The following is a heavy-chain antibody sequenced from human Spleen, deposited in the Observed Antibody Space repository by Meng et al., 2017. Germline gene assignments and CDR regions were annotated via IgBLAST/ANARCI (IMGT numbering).Heavy chain of an antibody. J-gene: IGHJ4*02. V-gene: IGHV3-48*03. CDR1: GFTFSSYE. CDR3: AREGKELGTYYFDY. D-gene: IGHD7-27*01. Sequence: GESLKISCAASGFTFSSYEMNWVRQAPGKGLEWVSYISSSGSTIYYADSVKGRFTISRDNAKNSLYLQMNSLRAEDTAVYYCAREGKELGTYYFDYWGQGTLVTVSS. CDR2: ISSSGSTI.